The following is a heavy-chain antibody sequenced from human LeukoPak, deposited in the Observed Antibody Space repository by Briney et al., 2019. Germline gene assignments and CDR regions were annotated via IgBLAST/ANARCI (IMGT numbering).Heavy chain of an antibody. J-gene: IGHJ4*02. Sequence: PGGSLRLSCAASGFTVSCNYMSWVRQAPGKGLEWVSVIHSGGSTYHADSVKGRFIISRDNSKNTLYLQMNSLRAEDTAVYYCVRAGLDRSGQHPHDYWGQGTLVSVSS. CDR2: IHSGGST. CDR1: GFTVSCNY. V-gene: IGHV3-66*02. CDR3: VRAGLDRSGQHPHDY. D-gene: IGHD3-22*01.